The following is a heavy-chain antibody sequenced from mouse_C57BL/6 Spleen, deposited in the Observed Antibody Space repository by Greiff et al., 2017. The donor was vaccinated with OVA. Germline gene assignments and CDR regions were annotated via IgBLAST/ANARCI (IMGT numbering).Heavy chain of an antibody. CDR3: ARSGDGDYFDY. CDR1: GYAFSSYW. Sequence: VQLQQSGAELVKPGASAKISCKASGYAFSSYWMNWVKQRPGKGLEWIGQIYPGDGDTNYNGKFKGKATLTADKSSSTAYMQLSSLTSEDSAVYFCARSGDGDYFDYWGQGTTLTVSS. J-gene: IGHJ2*01. D-gene: IGHD3-1*01. V-gene: IGHV1-80*01. CDR2: IYPGDGDT.